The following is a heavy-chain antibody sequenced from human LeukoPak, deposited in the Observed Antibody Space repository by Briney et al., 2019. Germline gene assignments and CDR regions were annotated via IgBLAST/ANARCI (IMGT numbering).Heavy chain of an antibody. CDR2: IKTKTDGGTA. Sequence: GGSLRLSCAVSGFTFSNAWMSWVRQAPGKGLEWVGRIKTKTDGGTADYAAPVKGRFTISRDDSKNTLYLQMNSLKTEDTAVYYCTTVERWLLSSSPYWGQGTLVTVSS. CDR1: GFTFSNAW. CDR3: TTVERWLLSSSPY. D-gene: IGHD5-24*01. V-gene: IGHV3-15*01. J-gene: IGHJ4*02.